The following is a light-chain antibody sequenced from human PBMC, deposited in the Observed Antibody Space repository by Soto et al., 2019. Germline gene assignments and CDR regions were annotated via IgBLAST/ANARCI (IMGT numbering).Light chain of an antibody. CDR3: QQRSDWPRGLT. V-gene: IGKV3-11*01. CDR2: DAS. CDR1: QSVSSS. J-gene: IGKJ4*01. Sequence: ETLLTQSPATLSLSPGERATLSCRASQSVSSSLAWYQQKPGQAPRLLIYDASNRATGIPARFSGSGSGTDFTLTISGLEPEDFAVYYCQQRSDWPRGLTFGGGTKVEIK.